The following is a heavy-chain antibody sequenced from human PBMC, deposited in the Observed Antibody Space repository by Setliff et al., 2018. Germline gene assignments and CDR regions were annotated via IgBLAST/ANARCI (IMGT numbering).Heavy chain of an antibody. V-gene: IGHV4-34*01. J-gene: IGHJ5*02. CDR2: INHSGTT. CDR3: ARGRNVAARLLDT. Sequence: SETLSLTCSAYGGTFSDYYWTWIRQSPGKGLEWIGEINHSGTTTYNPSLKSRVTISVDTSKNQFSLTMSSVSAADAAVYYCARGRNVAARLLDTWGQGSRVTVSS. CDR1: GGTFSDYY. D-gene: IGHD6-6*01.